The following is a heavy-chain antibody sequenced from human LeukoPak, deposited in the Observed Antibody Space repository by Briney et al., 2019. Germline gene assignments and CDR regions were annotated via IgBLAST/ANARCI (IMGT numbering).Heavy chain of an antibody. CDR3: ARDGTRDYVWGSYRYLEGDY. Sequence: ASVKVSCKASGYTFTGYYMHWVRQAPGQGLEWMGWINPNSGGTNYAQKFQGRVTMTTDTSTSTAYMELRSLRSDDTAVYYCARDGTRDYVWGSYRYLEGDYWGQGTLVTVSS. CDR2: INPNSGGT. CDR1: GYTFTGYY. D-gene: IGHD3-16*02. J-gene: IGHJ4*02. V-gene: IGHV1-2*02.